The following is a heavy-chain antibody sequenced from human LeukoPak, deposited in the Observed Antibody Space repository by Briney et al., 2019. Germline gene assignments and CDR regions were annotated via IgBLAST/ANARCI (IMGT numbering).Heavy chain of an antibody. CDR1: GGSISSSSYY. CDR3: ARAPAGVATYLYNWFDP. D-gene: IGHD5-12*01. CDR2: IYYSGST. Sequence: PSETLSLTCTVSGGSISSSSYYWSWIRQPPGKGLEWIGYIYYSGSTNYNPSLKSRVTISVDTSKNQFSLKLSSVTAADTAVYYCARAPAGVATYLYNWFDPWGQGTLVTVSS. J-gene: IGHJ5*02. V-gene: IGHV4-61*01.